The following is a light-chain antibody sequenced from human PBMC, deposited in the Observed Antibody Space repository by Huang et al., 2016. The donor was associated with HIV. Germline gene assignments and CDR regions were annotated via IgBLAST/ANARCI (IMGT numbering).Light chain of an antibody. CDR3: QQYYNTPPT. J-gene: IGKJ1*01. CDR1: QSILYSSNNKNY. Sequence: DIVMTQSPDSLAVSLGERATINCKSSQSILYSSNNKNYLAWYQQKPGQPPKLLIYWASTRESGVPDQFSGSGSGTDFTLTISSLQAEDVAVYCCQQYYNTPPTFGRGTKVEVK. CDR2: WAS. V-gene: IGKV4-1*01.